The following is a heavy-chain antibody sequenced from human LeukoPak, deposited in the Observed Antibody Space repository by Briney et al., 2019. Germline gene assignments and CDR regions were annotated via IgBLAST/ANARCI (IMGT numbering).Heavy chain of an antibody. CDR3: VRDDDRPDNGLDY. Sequence: GGSLRLSCAASGFNFGEFWMAWVRQTPGKGLEWVSSIGISSNKIYYADSVKGRFIISRDNAKNSVYLQMNSLRAEDTAVYYCVRDDDRPDNGLDYWGQGTLVTVSS. CDR1: GFNFGEFW. J-gene: IGHJ4*02. CDR2: IGISSNKI. V-gene: IGHV3-21*01. D-gene: IGHD3-22*01.